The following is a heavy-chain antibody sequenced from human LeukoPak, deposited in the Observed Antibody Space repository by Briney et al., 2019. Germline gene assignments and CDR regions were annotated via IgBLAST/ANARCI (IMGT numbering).Heavy chain of an antibody. V-gene: IGHV4-38-2*01. CDR3: ARLDYYYYMDV. CDR1: GYSISSGYY. J-gene: IGHJ6*03. Sequence: PSETLSLTCAVSGYSISSGYYWGWIRQPPGKGLEWIGSIYHSGSTYYNPSLKSRVTISVDTAKNQFSLKLSSATAADTAVYYCARLDYYYYMDVWGKGTTVTVSS. CDR2: IYHSGST.